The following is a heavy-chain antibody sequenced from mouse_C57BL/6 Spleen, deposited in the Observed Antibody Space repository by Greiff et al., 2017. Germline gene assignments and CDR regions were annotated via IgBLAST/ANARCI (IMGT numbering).Heavy chain of an antibody. Sequence: EVMLVESGEGLVKPGGSLKLSCAASGFTFSSYAMSWVRQTPEKRLEWVAYISSGGDYIYYADTVKGRFTISRDNARNTLYLQMSSLKSEDTAMYYCTRSSNWPGLAYWGQGTLVTVAA. J-gene: IGHJ3*01. CDR1: GFTFSSYA. CDR3: TRSSNWPGLAY. D-gene: IGHD4-1*01. CDR2: ISSGGDYI. V-gene: IGHV5-9-1*02.